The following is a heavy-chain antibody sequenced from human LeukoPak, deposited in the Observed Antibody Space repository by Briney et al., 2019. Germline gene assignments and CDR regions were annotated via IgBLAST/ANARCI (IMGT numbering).Heavy chain of an antibody. CDR1: GGSISSGDYY. D-gene: IGHD5-18*01. Sequence: SQTLSLTCTVSGGSISSGDYYWRWIRQPPGTGLEWIGYVYYSGSTYYNPSLKSRVTISVDTSKNQFSLKLSSVTAADTAVYYCAREDTAMVTVDYWGQGTLVTVSS. CDR3: AREDTAMVTVDY. CDR2: VYYSGST. J-gene: IGHJ4*02. V-gene: IGHV4-30-4*08.